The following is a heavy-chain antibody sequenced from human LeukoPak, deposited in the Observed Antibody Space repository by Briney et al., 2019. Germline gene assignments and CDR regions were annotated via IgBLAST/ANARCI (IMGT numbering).Heavy chain of an antibody. Sequence: ASVKVSCKASGYTFTGYYIHWVRQAPGQGLEWMGWINPNSGNTNYAQRFQGGVTMTRDTSISTAYMELSRLRSADTAVYYCAREADNWNYARRGPPFDYWGQGTLVTVSS. CDR1: GYTFTGYY. D-gene: IGHD1-7*01. J-gene: IGHJ4*02. V-gene: IGHV1-2*02. CDR2: INPNSGNT. CDR3: AREADNWNYARRGPPFDY.